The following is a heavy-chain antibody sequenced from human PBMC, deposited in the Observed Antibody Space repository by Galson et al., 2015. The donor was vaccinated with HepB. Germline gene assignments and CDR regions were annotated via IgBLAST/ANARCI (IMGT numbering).Heavy chain of an antibody. D-gene: IGHD1-20*01. CDR3: AKGPYNWNLRGAFDI. V-gene: IGHV3-30*18. CDR2: ISYDGSNK. J-gene: IGHJ3*02. CDR1: GFTFSSNG. Sequence: LRLSCAASGFTFSSNGMHWVRQAPGKGLEGVAVISYDGSNKYYADSVKGRFTISRDNSKNTLYLQMNSLRAEDTAVYYCAKGPYNWNLRGAFDIWGQGTMVTVSS.